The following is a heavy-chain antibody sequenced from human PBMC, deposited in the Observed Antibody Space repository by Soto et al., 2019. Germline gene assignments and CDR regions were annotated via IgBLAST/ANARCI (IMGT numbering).Heavy chain of an antibody. D-gene: IGHD3-16*01. J-gene: IGHJ5*02. CDR2: IYSDGST. CDR3: ARDRIGGYDP. Sequence: GGSLRLSCAASEFTVSSSYMNWVRQSPGKGLEWVSVIYSDGSTYYADSVKGRFIISRDTSKNTVYLQMNSLRAEDTAVYYCARDRIGGYDPWGQGTLVTVS. CDR1: EFTVSSSY. V-gene: IGHV3-53*01.